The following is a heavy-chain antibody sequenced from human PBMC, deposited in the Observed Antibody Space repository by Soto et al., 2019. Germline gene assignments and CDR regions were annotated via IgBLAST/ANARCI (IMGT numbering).Heavy chain of an antibody. CDR3: RSSTSCYDESCVDV. V-gene: IGHV4-38-2*01. D-gene: IGHD2-2*01. CDR1: GYSISSGNY. J-gene: IGHJ6*02. Sequence: PSETLSLTCAVSGYSISSGNYWAWIRQPPGRGLEWIGSLYHIGSTHYNTSLKSRVTISVDTSKNHFSLELSSVTAADTAVYYCRSSTSCYDESCVDVWCQGPMVT. CDR2: LYHIGST.